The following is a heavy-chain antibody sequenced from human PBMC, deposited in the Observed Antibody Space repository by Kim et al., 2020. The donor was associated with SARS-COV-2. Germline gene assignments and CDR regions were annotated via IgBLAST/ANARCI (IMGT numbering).Heavy chain of an antibody. Sequence: QKFQGRVTITRDTSASTAYMELSSLRSEDTAVYYCARDPRYYGSGSYSGYWGQGTLVTVSS. D-gene: IGHD3-10*01. V-gene: IGHV1-3*01. CDR3: ARDPRYYGSGSYSGY. J-gene: IGHJ4*02.